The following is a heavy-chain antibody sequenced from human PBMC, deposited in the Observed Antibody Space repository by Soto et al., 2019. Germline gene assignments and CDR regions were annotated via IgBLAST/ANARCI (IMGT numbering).Heavy chain of an antibody. V-gene: IGHV3-74*03. D-gene: IGHD2-8*02. CDR1: GFTFSNYW. J-gene: IGHJ4*02. CDR3: IRENTGIDDY. Sequence: GGSLRLSCAASGFTFSNYWMHWVRQAPGKGLVWVSRISIDENYSTYADSVKGRFTISRDNAKKTLYLQMNSLRAEDTAIYYCIRENTGIDDYCGQGTLVTVSS. CDR2: ISIDENYS.